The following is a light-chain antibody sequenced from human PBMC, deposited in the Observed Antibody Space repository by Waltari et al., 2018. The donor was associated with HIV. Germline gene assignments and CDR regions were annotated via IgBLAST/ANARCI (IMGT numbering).Light chain of an antibody. CDR3: CSYAGSNTWV. CDR1: SSDVGSYNL. V-gene: IGLV2-23*02. J-gene: IGLJ3*02. Sequence: QSALTQPASVSGSPGQSITLSCTGTSSDVGSYNLLSWYQQHPGKAPKLMIYEVSKRPSGVSNRFSGSKSGNTASLTISGLQAEDEADYYCCSYAGSNTWVFGGGTKLTVL. CDR2: EVS.